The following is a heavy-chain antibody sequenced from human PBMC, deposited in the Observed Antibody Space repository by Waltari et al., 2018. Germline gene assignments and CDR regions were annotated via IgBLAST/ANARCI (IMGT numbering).Heavy chain of an antibody. D-gene: IGHD6-19*01. J-gene: IGHJ4*02. CDR2: ITSGGGDT. V-gene: IGHV3-23*01. CDR3: AKEIYRIGRPCFDY. Sequence: QLLESGGGWRQAGGSLRLSCSASGFTFSHYPLGWVRQAPGKGPEWVSGITSGGGDTYYTDSVRGRFTISRDNSKNTVYLQMNSLRHEDTAVYYCAKEIYRIGRPCFDYWGQGVRVTVSS. CDR1: GFTFSHYP.